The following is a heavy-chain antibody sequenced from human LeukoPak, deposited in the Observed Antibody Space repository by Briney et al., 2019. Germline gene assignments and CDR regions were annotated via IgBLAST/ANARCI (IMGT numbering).Heavy chain of an antibody. Sequence: SVKVSCTAAGATFTSYAISWVRQPPGQGLEWVGGNIPIFGTANYAQKFQGRLTITTDESTSTAYMELSSLRSEDTAVYYCARAASLDYWGQGTLVTVSS. CDR1: GATFTSYA. J-gene: IGHJ4*02. V-gene: IGHV1-69*05. CDR2: NIPIFGTA. D-gene: IGHD2-2*01. CDR3: ARAASLDY.